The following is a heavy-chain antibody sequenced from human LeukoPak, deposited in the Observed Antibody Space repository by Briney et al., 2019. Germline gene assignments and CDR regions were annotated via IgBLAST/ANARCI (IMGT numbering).Heavy chain of an antibody. CDR3: TTAHYYDSSGYYVDY. V-gene: IGHV3-15*01. D-gene: IGHD3-22*01. CDR1: GFTFSNAW. CDR2: IKSKTDGGTT. Sequence: GGSLRLSCAASGFTFSNAWMSWVRQAPGKGLEWVGRIKSKTDGGTTDYAAPVKGRITISRDDTKNTLYLQMNSLKTEDTAVYYCTTAHYYDSSGYYVDYWGQGTLVTVSS. J-gene: IGHJ4*02.